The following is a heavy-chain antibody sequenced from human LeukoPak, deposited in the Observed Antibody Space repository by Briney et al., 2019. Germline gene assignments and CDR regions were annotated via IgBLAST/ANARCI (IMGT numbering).Heavy chain of an antibody. CDR3: VKDRGGSTSDTFFDY. D-gene: IGHD2-15*01. Sequence: GGSLRLSCRASGFTFSNYAMNWVRQTPGKGLEWVSSLTGSSNNPNYADSVKGRFTISRDNSKNTLYLQMNSLRAEDTAVYYCVKDRGGSTSDTFFDYWGQGTLVTVSS. CDR1: GFTFSNYA. CDR2: LTGSSNNP. V-gene: IGHV3-23*01. J-gene: IGHJ4*02.